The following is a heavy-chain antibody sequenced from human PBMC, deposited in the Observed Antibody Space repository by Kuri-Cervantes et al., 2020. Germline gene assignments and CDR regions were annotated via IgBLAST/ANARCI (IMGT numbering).Heavy chain of an antibody. J-gene: IGHJ4*02. Sequence: SVKVSCKASGGTFSSYAISWVRQAPGQGLEWMGGIIPIFGTANYAQKFQGRVTITADESTSTAYMELSSLRSEDTAVYYCARAFGELPPRGDYWGQGTLVTVSS. V-gene: IGHV1-69*13. CDR3: ARAFGELPPRGDY. CDR1: GGTFSSYA. CDR2: IIPIFGTA. D-gene: IGHD3-10*01.